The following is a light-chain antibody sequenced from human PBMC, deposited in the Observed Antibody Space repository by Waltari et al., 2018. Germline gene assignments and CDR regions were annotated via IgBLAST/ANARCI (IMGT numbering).Light chain of an antibody. CDR2: EEN. Sequence: SYELTQPPSLSVSPGQTASLTCPGDMMVEQYVCWYQQKPGQSPVLVIYEENKGPPGIPERFSASNSENTATLTITGTQAMDEADYYCQAWDSSTLLFGGGTKLSVL. CDR3: QAWDSSTLL. J-gene: IGLJ2*01. CDR1: MMVEQY. V-gene: IGLV3-1*01.